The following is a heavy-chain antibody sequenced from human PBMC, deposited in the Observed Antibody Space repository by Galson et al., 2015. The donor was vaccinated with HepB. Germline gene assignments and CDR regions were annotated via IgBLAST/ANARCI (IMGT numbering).Heavy chain of an antibody. D-gene: IGHD1-20*01. CDR2: INGNDDK. Sequence: PALVKPTQTLTLTCTFSGFSLSTSTVGVGWIRQPPGKALEWLALINGNDDKRYSPSLKRGLTITKDTSKSQVVLTMTTMDPVDTATYYCAHRRQVITKEFDSWGQGTLVTVSS. CDR3: AHRRQVITKEFDS. CDR1: GFSLSTSTVG. J-gene: IGHJ4*02. V-gene: IGHV2-5*01.